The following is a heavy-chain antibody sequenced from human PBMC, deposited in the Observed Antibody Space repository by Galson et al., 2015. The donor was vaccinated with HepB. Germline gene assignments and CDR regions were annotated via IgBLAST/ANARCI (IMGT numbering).Heavy chain of an antibody. CDR1: GFTFSSYG. CDR3: ARDISWGSAES. D-gene: IGHD3-3*02. J-gene: IGHJ5*02. CDR2: IWSDGMNK. V-gene: IGHV3-33*01. Sequence: SLRLSCAAAGFTFSSYGLHWVRHAAGKGLGWVADIWSDGMNKYYADSVKGRFTISRDNSKSTLYLQMNSLRAEDTSVYYCARDISWGSAESWGQGTLVTVSS.